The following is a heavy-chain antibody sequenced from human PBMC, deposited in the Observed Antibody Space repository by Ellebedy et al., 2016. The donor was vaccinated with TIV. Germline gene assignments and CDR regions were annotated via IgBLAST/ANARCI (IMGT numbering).Heavy chain of an antibody. Sequence: SETLSLTCTVSGASILDTAHRWIWIRQSPGKGLEWIGNIYYTGSTYSNPSLKSRLLMSVDTSKNQLSLDLTSVTAADTAFYYCAREAGSASTGRDYYFDFWGQGALVTVSS. J-gene: IGHJ4*02. CDR1: GASILDTAHR. V-gene: IGHV4-31*03. D-gene: IGHD6-13*01. CDR2: IYYTGST. CDR3: AREAGSASTGRDYYFDF.